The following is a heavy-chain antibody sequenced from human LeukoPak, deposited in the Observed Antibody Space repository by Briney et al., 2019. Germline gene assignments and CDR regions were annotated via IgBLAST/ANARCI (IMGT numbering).Heavy chain of an antibody. D-gene: IGHD3-22*01. CDR1: GFTFSSYW. J-gene: IGHJ4*02. CDR3: ASSYDLDTPVDY. V-gene: IGHV3-7*01. CDR2: IKQDGSEK. Sequence: GGSLRLSCAASGFTFSSYWMSWVRQAPGKGLEWVANIKQDGSEKYYVDSVKGRFTISRDNAKNSLYLQMNGLRAEDTAVYYCASSYDLDTPVDYWGQGTLVTVSS.